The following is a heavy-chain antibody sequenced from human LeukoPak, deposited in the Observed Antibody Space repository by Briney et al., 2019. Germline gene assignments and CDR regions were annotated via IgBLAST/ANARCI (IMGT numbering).Heavy chain of an antibody. D-gene: IGHD2-2*01. CDR2: IRYDGSNK. Sequence: GGSLRLSCAASGFTFSSYGMHWVRQAPGKGLEWVAFIRYDGSNKYYADSVKGRFTISRDNSKNTLYPQMNSLRAEDTAVYYCAKDRQLLSGYFDYWGQGTLVTVSS. CDR3: AKDRQLLSGYFDY. J-gene: IGHJ4*02. V-gene: IGHV3-30*02. CDR1: GFTFSSYG.